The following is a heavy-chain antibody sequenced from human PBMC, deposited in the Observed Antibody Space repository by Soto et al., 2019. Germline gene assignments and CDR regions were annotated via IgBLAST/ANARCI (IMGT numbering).Heavy chain of an antibody. CDR2: ISGSGRTT. CDR1: GFTFSSYA. V-gene: IGHV3-23*01. CDR3: AKYWGDCSSTSCYSRFDC. Sequence: PGGSLRLSCAASGFTFSSYAMSWVRQAPGKGLEWVSSISGSGRTTYYADSVKGRFTISRDNSKDTLYLEMNSLRADDTAVYYCAKYWGDCSSTSCYSRFDCWGQRTVVTVSS. J-gene: IGHJ4*02. D-gene: IGHD2-2*01.